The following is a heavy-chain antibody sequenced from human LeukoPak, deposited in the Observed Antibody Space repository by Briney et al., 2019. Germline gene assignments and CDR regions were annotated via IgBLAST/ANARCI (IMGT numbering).Heavy chain of an antibody. D-gene: IGHD3-10*01. CDR3: ARAGTAIDY. Sequence: ASVKVSCKASGYTFTSYAMHWVRQAPGQRLEWMGWINGGDGNTEYSQTFQDRITITRDTFASTTYMELNSLSSEGTAFYYCARAGTAIDYWGQGTLVTVSS. CDR1: GYTFTSYA. CDR2: INGGDGNT. J-gene: IGHJ4*02. V-gene: IGHV1-3*01.